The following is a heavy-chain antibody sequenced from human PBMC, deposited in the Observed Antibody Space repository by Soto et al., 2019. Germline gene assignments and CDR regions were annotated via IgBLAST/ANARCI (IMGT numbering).Heavy chain of an antibody. V-gene: IGHV5-10-1*01. J-gene: IGHJ6*02. Sequence: GESLKISCKGSGYSFTSYWICWVRQMPGKGLEWMGRIDPSDSYTNYSPSFQGHVTISADKSISTAYLQWSSLKASDTAMYYCARTVRGDILTGLNYYYYGMDVWGQGTTVTVYS. D-gene: IGHD3-9*01. CDR1: GYSFTSYW. CDR2: IDPSDSYT. CDR3: ARTVRGDILTGLNYYYYGMDV.